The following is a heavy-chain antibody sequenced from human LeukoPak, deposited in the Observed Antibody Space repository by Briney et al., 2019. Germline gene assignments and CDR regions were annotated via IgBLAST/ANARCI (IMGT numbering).Heavy chain of an antibody. J-gene: IGHJ5*02. V-gene: IGHV1-2*02. CDR3: ARQKPGIAAAGSGGWFDP. CDR2: INPNSGGT. Sequence: ASVKVSCKASGYTFTDYYMHWVRQAPGQGLEWMGWINPNSGGTNYAQKFQGRVTMTRETSISTPYMELSRLRSDDTAVYYCARQKPGIAAAGSGGWFDPWGQGTLVTVSS. CDR1: GYTFTDYY. D-gene: IGHD6-13*01.